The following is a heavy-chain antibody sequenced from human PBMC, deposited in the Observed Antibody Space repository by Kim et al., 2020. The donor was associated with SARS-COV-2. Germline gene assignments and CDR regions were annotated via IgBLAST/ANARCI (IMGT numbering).Heavy chain of an antibody. V-gene: IGHV3-15*01. Sequence: GGSLRLSCAVSGFTFRNAWMTWVRQASGKGLEWVGRIKRIIDCETTDYAAPVKGRFTISRDDSKNTLYLQMNSLKTEDTAVYYCSTGPDCSISNCNRDPTVDVWGQGTTVTVSS. D-gene: IGHD3-3*02. CDR2: IKRIIDCETT. CDR3: STGPDCSISNCNRDPTVDV. CDR1: GFTFRNAW. J-gene: IGHJ6*02.